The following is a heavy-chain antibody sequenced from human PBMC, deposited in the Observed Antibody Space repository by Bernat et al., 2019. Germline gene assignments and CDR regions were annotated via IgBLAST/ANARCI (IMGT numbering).Heavy chain of an antibody. CDR2: ISYDGSNK. V-gene: IGHV3-30*01. CDR1: GFTFSSYA. CDR3: AREEVAYYDFWSGYIDY. J-gene: IGHJ4*02. Sequence: QVQLVESGGGVVQPGRSLRLSCAASGFTFSSYAMRWVRQAPGKGLEWVAVISYDGSNKYYADSVKGRFTISRDNSKNTLYLQMNSLRAEDTAVYYCAREEVAYYDFWSGYIDYWGQGTLVTVSS. D-gene: IGHD3-3*01.